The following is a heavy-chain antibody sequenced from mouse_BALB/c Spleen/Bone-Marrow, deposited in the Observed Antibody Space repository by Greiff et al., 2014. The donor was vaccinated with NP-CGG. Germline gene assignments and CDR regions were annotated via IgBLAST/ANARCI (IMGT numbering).Heavy chain of an antibody. V-gene: IGHV14-3*02. Sequence: VQLKESGAELVKPGASVKLSRTASGFNIKDTYMHWVKQRPEQGLEWIGRIDPANGTTKYDPKFQGKATITAATYSNSAYLQLSSLTAEDTAFYYCALLLRYYAMDYWGQGTSVTVSS. J-gene: IGHJ4*01. D-gene: IGHD1-1*01. CDR3: ALLLRYYAMDY. CDR2: IDPANGTT. CDR1: GFNIKDTY.